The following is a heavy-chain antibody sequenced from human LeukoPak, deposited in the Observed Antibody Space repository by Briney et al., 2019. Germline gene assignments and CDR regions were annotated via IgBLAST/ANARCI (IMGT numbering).Heavy chain of an antibody. CDR1: GGSLTLYY. CDR2: IYTSGST. CDR3: ARLYGSVYYYYMDV. V-gene: IGHV4-4*07. Sequence: SETLSLTCTVSGGSLTLYYWSWIRQPAGKGLEWIGRIYTSGSTNYNPSLKSRVNMSVDTSKNQFSLKLRSVTAADTAVYYCARLYGSVYYYYMDVWGKGTTVTVSS. J-gene: IGHJ6*03. D-gene: IGHD3-10*01.